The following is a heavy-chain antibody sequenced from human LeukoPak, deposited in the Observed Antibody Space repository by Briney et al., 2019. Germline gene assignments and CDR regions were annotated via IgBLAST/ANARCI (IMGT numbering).Heavy chain of an antibody. CDR2: ISSSSSYI. V-gene: IGHV3-21*01. CDR1: GGSISSSS. CDR3: ARAQAEGSTSYRSYFDY. Sequence: PSETLSLTCTVSGGSISSSSYYWGWIRQPPGKGLEWVSSISSSSSYIYYADSVKGRFTISRDNAKNSLYLQMNSLRAEDTAVYYCARAQAEGSTSYRSYFDYWGQGTLVTVSS. J-gene: IGHJ4*02. D-gene: IGHD2-2*01.